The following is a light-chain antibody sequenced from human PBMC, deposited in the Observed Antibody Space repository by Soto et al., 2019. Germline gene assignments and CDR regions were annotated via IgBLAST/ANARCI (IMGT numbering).Light chain of an antibody. CDR3: QQYYSSPWT. V-gene: IGKV4-1*01. CDR2: WAS. CDR1: QSVLYSSNNKNY. J-gene: IGKJ1*01. Sequence: DIVMTQSPGSLAVSLGERATINCKSSQSVLYSSNNKNYLAWYQQKPGQPPKLLIYWASTRESVVPDRFSGSGSATDFTLTISSLQAEDVAVYYCQQYYSSPWTFGQGTKVEIK.